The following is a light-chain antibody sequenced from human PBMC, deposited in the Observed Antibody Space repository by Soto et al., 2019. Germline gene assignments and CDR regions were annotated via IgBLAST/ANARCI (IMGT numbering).Light chain of an antibody. J-gene: IGKJ3*01. CDR1: QSFSSY. CDR2: DAS. Sequence: EIVLTQSPDTLSLSPGERATLSCRASQSFSSYLAWYQQKPGQAPRLLIYDASNRATGIPARFSGSGSGTDFTLTISSLEPEDFAVYYCQQRSNWQVTFGPGTKVDIK. CDR3: QQRSNWQVT. V-gene: IGKV3-11*01.